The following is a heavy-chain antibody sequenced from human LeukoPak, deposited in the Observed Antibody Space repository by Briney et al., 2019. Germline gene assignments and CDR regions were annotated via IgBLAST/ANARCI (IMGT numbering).Heavy chain of an antibody. J-gene: IGHJ5*02. CDR3: AKTWSYNNWFDP. D-gene: IGHD1-26*01. CDR2: ISYDGSNK. CDR1: GFTFSSYA. Sequence: GGSLRLSCAASGFTFSSYAMHWVRQAPGKGLEWVAVISYDGSNKYYADSVKGRFTISRDNSKNTLYLQMNSLRAEDTAVYYCAKTWSYNNWFDPWGQGTLVTVSS. V-gene: IGHV3-30*04.